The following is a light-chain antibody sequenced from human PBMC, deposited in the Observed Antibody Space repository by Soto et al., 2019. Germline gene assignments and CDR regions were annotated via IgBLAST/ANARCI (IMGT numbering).Light chain of an antibody. J-gene: IGLJ1*01. CDR2: EVN. Sequence: SALTQPPSASGSPGQSVTISCTGTSSDVGGYNYVSWYQQYPGKVPKLMVYEVNKRPSGVPDRFSGSKSGNTASLTVSGLQADDEADYYCTSYAGGNNVFGTGTKLTVL. V-gene: IGLV2-8*01. CDR3: TSYAGGNNV. CDR1: SSDVGGYNY.